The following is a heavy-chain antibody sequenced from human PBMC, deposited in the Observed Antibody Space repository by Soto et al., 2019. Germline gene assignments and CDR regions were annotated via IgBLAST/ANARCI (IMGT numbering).Heavy chain of an antibody. CDR2: ISYDGSKR. V-gene: IGHV3-30*18. CDR1: GFTFSSYG. CDR3: AKPTDSPTRSPPYYYGLDV. J-gene: IGHJ6*02. D-gene: IGHD3-3*01. Sequence: QVQLVESGGGVVQPGRSLRLSCAASGFTFSSYGMHWVRQAPGKGLEWVAVISYDGSKRYYVDSVKGRFTISRDNSKNTLYLAMNSLRDEDTAVYYCAKPTDSPTRSPPYYYGLDVWGQGTTVTVSS.